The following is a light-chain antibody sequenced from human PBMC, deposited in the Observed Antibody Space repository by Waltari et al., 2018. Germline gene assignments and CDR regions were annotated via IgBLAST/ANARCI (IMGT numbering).Light chain of an antibody. V-gene: IGLV2-14*01. Sequence: QPALTQPASVSGSPGQPITIPCTGTSSHFGGYHPVSWYQHHPGKAPKLMIFEVTDLPSGVSNRFSGSKSGNTASLTISGLQAEDEADYYCSSYTTSNTWVFGGGTKVTVL. CDR1: SSHFGGYHP. J-gene: IGLJ3*02. CDR3: SSYTTSNTWV. CDR2: EVT.